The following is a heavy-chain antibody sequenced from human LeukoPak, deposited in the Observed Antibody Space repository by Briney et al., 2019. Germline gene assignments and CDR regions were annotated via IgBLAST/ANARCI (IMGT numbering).Heavy chain of an antibody. Sequence: SETLSLTCTVSGGSISSSNYYWGWIRQPPGKGLELIGSIFYSGSTHYDPSLRSRVTISVDTPRNQFSLKLSSVTAADTAMYFCVRQRRYCSGGTCYHYFDFWGQGTLVTVSS. J-gene: IGHJ4*02. CDR1: GGSISSSNYY. CDR2: IFYSGST. D-gene: IGHD2-15*01. V-gene: IGHV4-39*01. CDR3: VRQRRYCSGGTCYHYFDF.